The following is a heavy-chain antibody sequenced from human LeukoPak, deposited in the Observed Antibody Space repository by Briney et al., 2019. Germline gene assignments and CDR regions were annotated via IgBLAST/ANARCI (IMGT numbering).Heavy chain of an antibody. CDR1: GYTFTSYD. CDR2: MNPNSGNT. CDR3: ARLNSGWFDY. V-gene: IGHV1-8*01. J-gene: IGHJ4*02. Sequence: ASVKVSCKASGYTFTSYDINWVRQATGQGLEWMGWMNPNSGNTGYAQKLQGRVTMTTDTSTSTAYMELRSLRSDDTAVYYCARLNSGWFDYWGQGTLVTVSS. D-gene: IGHD6-19*01.